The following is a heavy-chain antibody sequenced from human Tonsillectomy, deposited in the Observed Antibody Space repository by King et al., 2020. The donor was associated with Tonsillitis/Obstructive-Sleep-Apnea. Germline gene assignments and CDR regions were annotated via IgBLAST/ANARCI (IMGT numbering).Heavy chain of an antibody. CDR1: GYSFNTYW. Sequence: QLVQSGAEVKKPGESLKISCTGSGYSFNTYWIGWVRQMPGKGLEWMGVIYPGDSDARYSPSFQGQVTISADKSINTAYIQWSSLKASDTALYYCARQFVADYFDYWGQGTLLTVSS. CDR2: IYPGDSDA. CDR3: ARQFVADYFDY. D-gene: IGHD3-16*01. J-gene: IGHJ4*02. V-gene: IGHV5-51*01.